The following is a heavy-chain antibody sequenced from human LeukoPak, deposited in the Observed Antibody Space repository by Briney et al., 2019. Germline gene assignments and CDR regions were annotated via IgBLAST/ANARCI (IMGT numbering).Heavy chain of an antibody. CDR1: GFTFSNYA. CDR2: VSGSGRT. Sequence: GGSLRLSCAVSGFTFSNYAMHWVRQAPGRGLEWVSGVSGSGRTYYADSVQCRFTISRDNSKNTLYLQMSGLSAGDTGVYCCAKGGPTTGWFFGDACDIWGQGTMVTVSS. V-gene: IGHV3-23*01. D-gene: IGHD6-19*01. J-gene: IGHJ3*02. CDR3: AKGGPTTGWFFGDACDI.